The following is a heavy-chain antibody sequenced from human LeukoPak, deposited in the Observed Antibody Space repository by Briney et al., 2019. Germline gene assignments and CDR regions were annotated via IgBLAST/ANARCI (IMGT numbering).Heavy chain of an antibody. D-gene: IGHD3-22*01. CDR2: ISSDGVNK. V-gene: IGHV3-30*18. J-gene: IGHJ4*02. CDR1: GFTFSSFG. CDR3: AKGQNYYDGSGYYSTGY. Sequence: GGSLRLSCAASGFTFSSFGMHWVRQAPGKGLEWVAVISSDGVNKYSADSVKGRFTISRDNSKNTLYLQMNSLRAADTAVYYCAKGQNYYDGSGYYSTGYWGQGTPVTVSS.